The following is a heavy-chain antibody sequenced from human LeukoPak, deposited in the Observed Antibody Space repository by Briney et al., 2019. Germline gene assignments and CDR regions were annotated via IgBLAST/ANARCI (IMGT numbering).Heavy chain of an antibody. CDR1: GFTFSSSA. CDR3: ARGQYSSGWFVFDY. Sequence: GGSLRLSCVVSGFTFSSSAMHWVRQAPGKGLEWVSVISHDGSSKYYADSVKGRFTISRDNSKNALYLQMSGLRVEDTAVYFCARGQYSSGWFVFDYWGQGTLVTVSS. D-gene: IGHD6-19*01. J-gene: IGHJ4*02. CDR2: ISHDGSSK. V-gene: IGHV3-30-3*01.